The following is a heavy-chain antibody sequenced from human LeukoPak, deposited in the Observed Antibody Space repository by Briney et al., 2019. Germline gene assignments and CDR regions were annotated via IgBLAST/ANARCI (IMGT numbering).Heavy chain of an antibody. CDR1: GGSFNGYY. CDR2: INHSGST. V-gene: IGHV4-34*01. D-gene: IGHD5-12*01. Sequence: SETLSLTCAVYGGSFNGYYWSWIRQPPGKGLEWIGEINHSGSTNYNPSLKSRVTISVDTSKNQFSLKLSSVTAADTAVYYCARGARGIGLGQWLRLTRGLGFDYWGQGTLVTVSS. CDR3: ARGARGIGLGQWLRLTRGLGFDY. J-gene: IGHJ4*02.